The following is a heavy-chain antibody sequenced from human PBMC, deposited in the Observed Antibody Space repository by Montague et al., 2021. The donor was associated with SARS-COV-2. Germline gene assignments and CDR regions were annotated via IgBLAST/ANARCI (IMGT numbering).Heavy chain of an antibody. J-gene: IGHJ4*02. CDR2: IYYTGRT. Sequence: SETLSLTCTVSGGSVRSHMYYWVWIRQPPGMGLVWIGSIYYTGRTSYNPSLKIRVTLSIDTSNNYFSLTLTSMSAADTALYYCARRRNVDSNPEYTDFWGQGTLVAVSS. V-gene: IGHV4-39*07. D-gene: IGHD2-15*01. CDR1: GGSVRSHMYY. CDR3: ARRRNVDSNPEYTDF.